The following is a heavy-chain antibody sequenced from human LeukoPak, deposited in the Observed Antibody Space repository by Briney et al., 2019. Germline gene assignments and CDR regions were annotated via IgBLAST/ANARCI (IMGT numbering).Heavy chain of an antibody. J-gene: IGHJ4*02. D-gene: IGHD5-24*01. V-gene: IGHV1-3*01. Sequence: ASVKVSCKASGYTFTSYAMHWVRQAPGQRLEWMGWINAGNGNTKYSQKFQGRVTITRDTSASTAYMELSSLRSEDTAVYYCARGVEMATTTAFDYWGQGTLVTVSS. CDR3: ARGVEMATTTAFDY. CDR1: GYTFTSYA. CDR2: INAGNGNT.